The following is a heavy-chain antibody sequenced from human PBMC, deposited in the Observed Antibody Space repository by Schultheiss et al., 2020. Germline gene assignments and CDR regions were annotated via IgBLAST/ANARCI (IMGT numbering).Heavy chain of an antibody. Sequence: GGSLRLSCAASGFTFSSYSMNWVRQAPGKGLEWVAVIWYDGSNKYYADSVKGRFTISRDNSKNTLYLQMNSLRAEDTALYYCAKDPDYYDSSWGQGTLVTVSS. J-gene: IGHJ4*02. V-gene: IGHV3-30*02. CDR1: GFTFSSYS. CDR3: AKDPDYYDSS. D-gene: IGHD3-22*01. CDR2: IWYDGSNK.